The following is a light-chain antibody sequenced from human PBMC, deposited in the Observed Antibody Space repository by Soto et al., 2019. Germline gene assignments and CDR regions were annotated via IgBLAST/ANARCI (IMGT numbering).Light chain of an antibody. CDR2: KAS. CDR3: QQYSSFPYT. Sequence: DIQMTQSPSTLSASVGDRVTITCRASQSISSWLAWYQQKSGKAPKLLIYKASTLESGVPSRFSGSGSGAEFTLTISSLQPDDFATYHCQQYSSFPYTFGQGTKLEIK. CDR1: QSISSW. V-gene: IGKV1-5*03. J-gene: IGKJ2*01.